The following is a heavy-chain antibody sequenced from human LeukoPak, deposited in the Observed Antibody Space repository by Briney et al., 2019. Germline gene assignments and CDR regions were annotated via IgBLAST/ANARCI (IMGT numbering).Heavy chain of an antibody. Sequence: PSETLSLTCTVSGGSISSYYWSWIRQPAGKGLEWIGRIYTSGSTNYNPSLKSRVTMSVDTSKNQFSLKLSSVTAADTAVYYCARVEVVTATFYWYFDLWGRGTLVTVSS. CDR2: IYTSGST. D-gene: IGHD2-21*02. CDR3: ARVEVVTATFYWYFDL. V-gene: IGHV4-4*07. J-gene: IGHJ2*01. CDR1: GGSISSYY.